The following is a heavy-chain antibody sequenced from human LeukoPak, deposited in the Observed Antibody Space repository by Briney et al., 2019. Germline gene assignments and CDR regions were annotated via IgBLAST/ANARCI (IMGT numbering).Heavy chain of an antibody. CDR2: ISGNGDNT. Sequence: LSGGSLRLSCAASGFTFSSSAMNWVRQAPGKELEWVSVISGNGDNTFYADSVKGRFTISRDNSKNTLYLQMNSLGAEDTAFYYCAKCSGPSCYAPADFWGQGILVTVSS. J-gene: IGHJ4*02. V-gene: IGHV3-23*01. CDR1: GFTFSSSA. CDR3: AKCSGPSCYAPADF. D-gene: IGHD6-19*01.